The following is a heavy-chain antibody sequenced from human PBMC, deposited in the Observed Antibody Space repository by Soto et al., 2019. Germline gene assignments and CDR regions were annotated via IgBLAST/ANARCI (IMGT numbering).Heavy chain of an antibody. CDR3: GRDQGPTRGINWVDP. D-gene: IGHD2-21*01. CDR2: IFYRGAV. J-gene: IGHJ5*02. Sequence: QVQLQESGPGLVKPSETLSLTCTVSGGSIATSDYNWSWLRQTPGQGLEWIGYIFYRGAVFYKPSLNSRATLSVDTSKNQFSLTLRSVTAADTAVYFCGRDQGPTRGINWVDPWGQGTLVTVSS. CDR1: GGSIATSDYN. V-gene: IGHV4-30-4*02.